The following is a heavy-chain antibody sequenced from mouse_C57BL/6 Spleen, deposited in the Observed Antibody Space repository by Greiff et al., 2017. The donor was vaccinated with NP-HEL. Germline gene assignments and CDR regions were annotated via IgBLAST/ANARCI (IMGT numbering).Heavy chain of an antibody. Sequence: VQLVESGAELVRPGTSVKVSCKASGYAFTNYLIEWVKQRPGQGLEWIGVINPGSGGTNYNEKFKGKATLTADKSSSTAYMQLSSLTSEDSAVYFCARDYDGAWFAYWGQGTLVTVSA. CDR1: GYAFTNYL. CDR3: ARDYDGAWFAY. D-gene: IGHD2-4*01. CDR2: INPGSGGT. V-gene: IGHV1-54*01. J-gene: IGHJ3*01.